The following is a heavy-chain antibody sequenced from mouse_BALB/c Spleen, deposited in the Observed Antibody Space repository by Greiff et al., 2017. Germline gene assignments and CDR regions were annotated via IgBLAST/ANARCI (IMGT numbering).Heavy chain of an antibody. CDR3: ARRGTTVVAGFDY. CDR2: INSNGGST. CDR1: GFTFSSYG. Sequence: VQLKESGGGLVQPGGSLKLSCAASGFTFSSYGMSWVRQTPDKRLELVATINSNGGSTYYPDSVKGRFTISRDNAKNTLYLQMSSLKSEDTAMYYGARRGTTVVAGFDYWGQGTTLTVSS. V-gene: IGHV5-6-3*01. D-gene: IGHD1-1*01. J-gene: IGHJ2*01.